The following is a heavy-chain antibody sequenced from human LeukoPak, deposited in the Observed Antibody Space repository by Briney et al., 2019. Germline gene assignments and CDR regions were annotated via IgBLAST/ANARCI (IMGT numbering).Heavy chain of an antibody. J-gene: IGHJ5*02. CDR1: GFTFSSYS. CDR3: AREAEQQLVRSWFDP. D-gene: IGHD6-13*01. CDR2: ISSSSSYI. V-gene: IGHV3-21*01. Sequence: VGSLRLSCAASGFTFSSYSMNWVRQAPGKGLEWVSSISSSSSYIYYADSVKGRFTISRDNAKNSLYLQMNSLRAEDTAVYYCAREAEQQLVRSWFDPWGQGTLVTVSS.